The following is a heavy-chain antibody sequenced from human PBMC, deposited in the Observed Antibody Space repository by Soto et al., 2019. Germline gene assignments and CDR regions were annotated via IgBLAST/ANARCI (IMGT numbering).Heavy chain of an antibody. V-gene: IGHV1-8*01. Sequence: QVQLVQSGAEVKKPGASVKVSCKTSGYTFTSYDINWVRQAAGQGLEWMGWMNPNNGNTGYAQKFQGRVTMTRDTSISTAYLELSSLRSEDTAVYYCAKNPAKTGYLEFCGQGSLVTVSS. CDR2: MNPNNGNT. D-gene: IGHD7-27*01. CDR3: AKNPAKTGYLEF. J-gene: IGHJ4*02. CDR1: GYTFTSYD.